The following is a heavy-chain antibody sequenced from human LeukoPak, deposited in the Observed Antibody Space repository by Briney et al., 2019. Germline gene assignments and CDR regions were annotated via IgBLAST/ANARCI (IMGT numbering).Heavy chain of an antibody. CDR2: IKSKTDGETT. Sequence: GGSLRLSCAASGFTFSSYWMSWVRQAPGKGLEWVGRIKSKTDGETTDYAAPVKGRFTISRDDSKNTLYVQMNSLKTEDTAVYYCTTRGGLFDSSGYFEYFHHWGQGTLVTVSS. CDR3: TTRGGLFDSSGYFEYFHH. CDR1: GFTFSSYW. J-gene: IGHJ1*01. D-gene: IGHD3-22*01. V-gene: IGHV3-15*01.